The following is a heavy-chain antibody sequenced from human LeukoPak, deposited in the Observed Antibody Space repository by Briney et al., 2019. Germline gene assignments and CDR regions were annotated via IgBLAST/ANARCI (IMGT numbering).Heavy chain of an antibody. D-gene: IGHD5-12*01. CDR1: GGTFSSYA. V-gene: IGHV1-69*13. CDR3: ARDIVAQDYRIIFDY. J-gene: IGHJ4*02. CDR2: IIPIFGTA. Sequence: SVKVSCKASGGTFSSYAISWVRQAPGQGLEWMGGIIPIFGTANYAQKFQGRVTITADESTSTAYMELSSLRSEDTGVYYCARDIVAQDYRIIFDYWGQGTLVTVSS.